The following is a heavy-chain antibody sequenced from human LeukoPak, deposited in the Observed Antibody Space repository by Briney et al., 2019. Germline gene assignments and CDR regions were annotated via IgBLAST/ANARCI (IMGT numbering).Heavy chain of an antibody. V-gene: IGHV4-34*01. D-gene: IGHD5-18*01. CDR3: ASGYSQNNWFDS. J-gene: IGHJ5*01. Sequence: SETLSLTCAVYGGSFSGYYWSWIRQPPGKGLEWIGEINRSGSTNYNPSLKSRVTISVDTSKNQFSLKLSSVTAADTAVYYCASGYSQNNWFDSWGQGTLVTVSS. CDR1: GGSFSGYY. CDR2: INRSGST.